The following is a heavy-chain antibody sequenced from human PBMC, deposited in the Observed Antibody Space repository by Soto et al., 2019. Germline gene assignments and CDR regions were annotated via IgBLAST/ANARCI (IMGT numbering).Heavy chain of an antibody. D-gene: IGHD2-21*02. CDR3: ARAYCGGNCYYELDY. Sequence: EVQLLESGGGLVQPGGSLRLSCVASGFSLNSYAMSWVRQAPGKGLEWVSGISGSGDNTYYADSVKGRFTISRDNSKNTVYLLVNSLRAEDTAIYYCARAYCGGNCYYELDYWGQGTLVTVSS. V-gene: IGHV3-23*01. CDR1: GFSLNSYA. J-gene: IGHJ4*02. CDR2: ISGSGDNT.